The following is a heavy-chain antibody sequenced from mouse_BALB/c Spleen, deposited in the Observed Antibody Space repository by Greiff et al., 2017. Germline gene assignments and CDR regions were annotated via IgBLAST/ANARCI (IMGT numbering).Heavy chain of an antibody. D-gene: IGHD1-1*01. Sequence: EVQLVESGPELVKPGASVKISCKASGYSFTGYYMHWVKQSHVKSLEWIGRINPYNGATSYNQNFKDKASLTVDKSSSTAYMELHSLTSEDSAVYYCASGCSSYVRAMDYWGQGTSVTVSS. CDR2: INPYNGAT. CDR3: ASGCSSYVRAMDY. J-gene: IGHJ4*01. V-gene: IGHV1-31*01. CDR1: GYSFTGYY.